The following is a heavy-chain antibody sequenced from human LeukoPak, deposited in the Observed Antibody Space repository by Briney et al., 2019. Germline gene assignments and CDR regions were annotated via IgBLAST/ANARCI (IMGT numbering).Heavy chain of an antibody. J-gene: IGHJ2*01. Sequence: PSETLSLTCAVYGGSFSAYYWSWIRQPPGKGLEWIGEINHSGSTNYNPSLKSRVTISVDTSKNQFSLKLSSVTAADTAVYYCAGQLWYWYFDLWGRGTLVTVSS. CDR3: AGQLWYWYFDL. CDR2: INHSGST. CDR1: GGSFSAYY. V-gene: IGHV4-34*01. D-gene: IGHD5-18*01.